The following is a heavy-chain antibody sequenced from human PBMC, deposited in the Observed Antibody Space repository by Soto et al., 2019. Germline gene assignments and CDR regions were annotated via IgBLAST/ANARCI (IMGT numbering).Heavy chain of an antibody. CDR3: ATLRGLGEVSPYFDS. D-gene: IGHD3-10*01. CDR2: IYYSGST. CDR1: GGSISSGGYY. Sequence: SETLSLTCTVSGGSISSGGYYWSWIRQHPGKGLEWIGHIYYSGSTYYNPSLKSRVTISVDTSKTQFSLKLRSVTAADTAVYYCATLRGLGEVSPYFDSWGQGLMVTVS. V-gene: IGHV4-31*03. J-gene: IGHJ4*02.